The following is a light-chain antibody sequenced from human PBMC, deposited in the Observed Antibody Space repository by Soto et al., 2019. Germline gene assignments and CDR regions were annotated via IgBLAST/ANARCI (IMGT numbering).Light chain of an antibody. Sequence: DIVMTQSSLSLPVTPGEPASISCRSSQSLLHSNGYTYLDWYLQRPGQSLQLLIYLGSYRASGVPDRFSGSGSGTDFTLKISRVEAEDVGVYYCVQVLQTVWTFGQGTKVEI. CDR2: LGS. J-gene: IGKJ1*01. CDR3: VQVLQTVWT. CDR1: QSLLHSNGYTY. V-gene: IGKV2-28*01.